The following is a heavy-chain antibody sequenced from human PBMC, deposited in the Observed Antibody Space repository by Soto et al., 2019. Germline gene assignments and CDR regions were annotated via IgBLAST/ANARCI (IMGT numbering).Heavy chain of an antibody. CDR3: ARSGEHPFDY. CDR1: GYTFTNYV. Sequence: QVQLIQSAGEVKKPGASVKVSCKASGYTFTNYVIHWIRQATGQGLEWMAWISPLKGNTNYAQKVQGRVTVTTDTSTNTVYMHLSGLRSDDTALYFCARSGEHPFDYWGQGSLVTVSS. D-gene: IGHD5-12*01. J-gene: IGHJ4*02. V-gene: IGHV1-18*01. CDR2: ISPLKGNT.